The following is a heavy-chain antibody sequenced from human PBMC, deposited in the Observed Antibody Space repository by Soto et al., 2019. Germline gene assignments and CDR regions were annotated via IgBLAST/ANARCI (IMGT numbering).Heavy chain of an antibody. Sequence: SETLSLTCTVSGGSISSSRYYWGWIRQPPGKGLEWIGNIYYSGSTYYNPSLKSRVTISVDTSKNQFSLKLNSVTAADTAVYYCARLGGMTTVTTSYYYGMDVWGQGTTVTVSS. V-gene: IGHV4-39*01. J-gene: IGHJ6*02. CDR1: GGSISSSRYY. CDR2: IYYSGST. CDR3: ARLGGMTTVTTSYYYGMDV. D-gene: IGHD4-17*01.